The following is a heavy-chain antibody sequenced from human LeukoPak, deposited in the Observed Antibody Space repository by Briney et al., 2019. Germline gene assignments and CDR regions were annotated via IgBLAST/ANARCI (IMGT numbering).Heavy chain of an antibody. J-gene: IGHJ4*02. CDR1: GYTFTSYG. CDR3: ARLALAQFDY. Sequence: HGASVKVSCKASGYTFTSYGISWVRQAPGQGLEWMGRIIPILGIANYAQKFQGRVTITADKSTSTAYMELSSLRSEDTAVYYCARLALAQFDYWGQGTLVTVSS. V-gene: IGHV1-69*04. CDR2: IIPILGIA.